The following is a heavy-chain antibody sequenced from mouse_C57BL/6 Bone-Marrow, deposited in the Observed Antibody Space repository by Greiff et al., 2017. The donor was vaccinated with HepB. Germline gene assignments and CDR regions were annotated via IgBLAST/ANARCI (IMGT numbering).Heavy chain of an antibody. V-gene: IGHV14-4*01. CDR2: IDPENGDT. Sequence: VQLQPSGAELVRPGASVKLSCTASGFNIKDDYMHWVKQRPEQGLEWIGWIDPENGDTEYASKFQGKATITADTSSNTAYLQLSSLTSEDTAVYYCTTCYGNSWFAYWGQGTLVTVSA. J-gene: IGHJ3*01. D-gene: IGHD2-1*01. CDR3: TTCYGNSWFAY. CDR1: GFNIKDDY.